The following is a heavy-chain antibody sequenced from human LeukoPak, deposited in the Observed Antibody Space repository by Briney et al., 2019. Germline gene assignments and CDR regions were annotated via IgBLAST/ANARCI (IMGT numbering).Heavy chain of an antibody. J-gene: IGHJ3*02. CDR3: AREDSSGVAFDI. CDR2: IYYSGST. CDR1: GGSFSGYY. Sequence: SETLSLTCAVYGGSFSGYYWSWIRQPPGKGLEWIGYIYYSGSTNYNPSLKSRVTISVDTSKNQFSLKLSSVTAADTAVYYCAREDSSGVAFDIWGQGTMVTVSS. V-gene: IGHV4-59*01. D-gene: IGHD6-19*01.